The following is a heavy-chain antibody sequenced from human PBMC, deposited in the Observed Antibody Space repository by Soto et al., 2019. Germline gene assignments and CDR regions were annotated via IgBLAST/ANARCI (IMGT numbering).Heavy chain of an antibody. J-gene: IGHJ4*02. CDR3: ARRGSGSYYDY. V-gene: IGHV3-23*01. Sequence: EVQLLESGGGLVQPGGSLRLSCAASGFTFSSYALRWVRQAPGRGLEWGSAISGRGGSTYYADSVKGRFTISRDNSKNTLYLQMNSLRAEDTAVYYCARRGSGSYYDYWGQGTLVTVSS. CDR2: ISGRGGST. CDR1: GFTFSSYA. D-gene: IGHD1-26*01.